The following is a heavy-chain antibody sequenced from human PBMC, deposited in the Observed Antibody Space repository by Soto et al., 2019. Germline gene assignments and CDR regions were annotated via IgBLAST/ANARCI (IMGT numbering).Heavy chain of an antibody. V-gene: IGHV1-69*01. J-gene: IGHJ6*02. CDR3: ARSQGSSTSLEIYYYYYYGMDV. CDR1: GGTFGSYA. D-gene: IGHD2-2*01. CDR2: IIPIPGTA. Sequence: QVQLVQSGAEVKKPGSSVKVSCKASGGTFGSYAISWVRQAPGQGLEWMGGIIPIPGTANYAQKFQGRVTIAADESTSTAYMELSRLRSEDTAVYYCARSQGSSTSLEIYYYYYYGMDVWGQGTTVNVSS.